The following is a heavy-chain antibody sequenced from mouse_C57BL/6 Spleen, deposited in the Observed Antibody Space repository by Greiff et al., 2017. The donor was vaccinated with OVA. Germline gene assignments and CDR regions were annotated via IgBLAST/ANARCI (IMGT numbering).Heavy chain of an antibody. CDR1: GYTFTDYY. CDR2: INPYNGGT. J-gene: IGHJ2*01. CDR3: ARSDYGSSYGHYFDY. V-gene: IGHV1-19*01. D-gene: IGHD1-1*01. Sequence: EVQLQQSGPVLVKPGASVKMSCKASGYTFTDYYMNWVKQSHGKSLEWIGVINPYNGGTSYNQKFKGKATLTVDKSSSTAYMELNSLTSEDSAVYYCARSDYGSSYGHYFDYWGQGTTLTVSS.